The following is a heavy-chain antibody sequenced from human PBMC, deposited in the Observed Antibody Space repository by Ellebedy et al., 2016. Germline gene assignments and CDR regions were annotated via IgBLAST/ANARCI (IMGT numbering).Heavy chain of an antibody. CDR1: GYTFNGYS. J-gene: IGHJ4*02. CDR3: ARDYCNTISCYCLY. Sequence: GESLKISCAGSGYTFNGYSMNWVRRAPGKGLEWVSFISSTGEYIFYADSVKGRFTISRDNAKNLLYLHMSFLRAEVTGIYYCARDYCNTISCYCLYWGQGAPVTVSS. CDR2: ISSTGEYI. V-gene: IGHV3-21*01. D-gene: IGHD3-10*01.